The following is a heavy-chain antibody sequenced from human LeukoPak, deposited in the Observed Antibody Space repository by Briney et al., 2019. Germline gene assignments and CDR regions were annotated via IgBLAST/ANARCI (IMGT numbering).Heavy chain of an antibody. Sequence: GGSLRLSCTASGFTFSIYAMSWVRQAPGKGLEWVSAISGSGGVTYYADSVKGRFTISRDNSKNTFFVQMNSLRAEDTAVYYCAKAGSFYNYYYGMDVWGQGTTVTVSS. V-gene: IGHV3-23*01. CDR3: AKAGSFYNYYYGMDV. D-gene: IGHD1-1*01. CDR1: GFTFSIYA. CDR2: ISGSGGVT. J-gene: IGHJ6*02.